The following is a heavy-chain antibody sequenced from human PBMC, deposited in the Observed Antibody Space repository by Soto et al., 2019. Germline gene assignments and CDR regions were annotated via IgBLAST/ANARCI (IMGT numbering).Heavy chain of an antibody. J-gene: IGHJ5*02. D-gene: IGHD6-13*01. Sequence: QVQLVQSGAEVKKPGASVKVSCKASGYTFTGYYMHWVRQAPGQGLEWMGWINPNSGGTNYAPKFQGRVTMTRDTSISTAYMELSRLRSDDTAVYYCARAAAGHNWFDPWGQGTLVTVSS. CDR2: INPNSGGT. V-gene: IGHV1-2*02. CDR3: ARAAAGHNWFDP. CDR1: GYTFTGYY.